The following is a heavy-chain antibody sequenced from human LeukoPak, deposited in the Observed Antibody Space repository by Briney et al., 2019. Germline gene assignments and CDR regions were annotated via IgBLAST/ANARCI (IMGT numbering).Heavy chain of an antibody. J-gene: IGHJ5*02. CDR1: GYTFNDYF. D-gene: IGHD4-17*01. Sequence: ASVKVSCKASGYTFNDYFMHWVRQAPGQGLEWMGWINPKTGGTTYAQKLQGRVTMTWDMSITTAYMDLTKLKFDDTALYYCTRAFEYGWFDPWGQGALVIVSS. CDR3: TRAFEYGWFDP. V-gene: IGHV1-2*02. CDR2: INPKTGGT.